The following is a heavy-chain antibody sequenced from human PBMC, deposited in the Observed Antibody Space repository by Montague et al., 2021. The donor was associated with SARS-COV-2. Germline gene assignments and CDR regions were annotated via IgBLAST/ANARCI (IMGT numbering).Heavy chain of an antibody. J-gene: IGHJ6*02. D-gene: IGHD1-7*01. CDR3: ARGRTGTTFYYYYYYGMDV. CDR2: IYYSGST. CDR1: GGSISSYY. Sequence: SETLSLTCTVSGGSISSYYWSWIRQPPGKGLEWIGYIYYSGSTNYNPSLKSRVTIPVDTSKNQFSLKLSSVTAADTAVYYCARGRTGTTFYYYYYYGMDVWGQGTTVTVSS. V-gene: IGHV4-59*01.